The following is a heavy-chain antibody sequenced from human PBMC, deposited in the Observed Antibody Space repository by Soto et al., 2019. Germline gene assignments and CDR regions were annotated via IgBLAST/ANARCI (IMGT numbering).Heavy chain of an antibody. CDR1: GYSFTSYW. J-gene: IGHJ3*02. Sequence: GESLKISCRGSGYSFTSYWIGWVRQMPGKGLEWMGIIHPGDSDTRYSPSFQGQVTISADKSISTAYLQWSSLKASDTAMYYCARQDYDYVWGSYRYNAFDTWGQGTMVTVSS. V-gene: IGHV5-51*01. CDR2: IHPGDSDT. CDR3: ARQDYDYVWGSYRYNAFDT. D-gene: IGHD3-16*02.